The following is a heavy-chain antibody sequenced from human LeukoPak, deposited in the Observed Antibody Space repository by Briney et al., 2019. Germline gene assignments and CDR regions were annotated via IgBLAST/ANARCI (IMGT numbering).Heavy chain of an antibody. D-gene: IGHD3-22*01. Sequence: GGSLRLSCAASGFTFSSYSMNWVRQAPGKGLEWVSSISSSSSYIYYADPVKGRFTISRDNAKNSLYLQMNSLRAEDTAVYYCARALNYYDSSGYWGQGTLVTVSS. V-gene: IGHV3-21*01. CDR1: GFTFSSYS. CDR2: ISSSSSYI. CDR3: ARALNYYDSSGY. J-gene: IGHJ4*02.